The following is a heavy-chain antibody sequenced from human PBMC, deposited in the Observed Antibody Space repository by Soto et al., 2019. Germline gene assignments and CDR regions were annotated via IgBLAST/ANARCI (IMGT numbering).Heavy chain of an antibody. J-gene: IGHJ4*02. CDR3: AKDNYYYDSSGLFDY. CDR2: ISYDGSNK. V-gene: IGHV3-30*18. Sequence: GGSLRLSCAASGFTFSSYGMHWVRQAPGKGLEWVAVISYDGSNKYYEDSVKGRFTISRDNSKNTLYLQMNSLRTEDTAVYYCAKDNYYYDSSGLFDYWGQGTLVTVSS. CDR1: GFTFSSYG. D-gene: IGHD3-22*01.